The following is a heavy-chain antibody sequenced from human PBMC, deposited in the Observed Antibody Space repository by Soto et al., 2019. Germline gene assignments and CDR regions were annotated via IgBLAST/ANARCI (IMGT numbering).Heavy chain of an antibody. CDR3: ARDSSERTPRPFDF. J-gene: IGHJ4*02. Sequence: PSETLSLTCTVSGGSISSGGYYWSWIRQHPGKGLEWIGYIYYSGSTYYNPSLKSRVTISVDTSKNQFSLKLSSVTAADTAVYYCARDSSERTPRPFDFWGQGTLVTVSS. CDR2: IYYSGST. CDR1: GGSISSGGYY. V-gene: IGHV4-31*03. D-gene: IGHD1-1*01.